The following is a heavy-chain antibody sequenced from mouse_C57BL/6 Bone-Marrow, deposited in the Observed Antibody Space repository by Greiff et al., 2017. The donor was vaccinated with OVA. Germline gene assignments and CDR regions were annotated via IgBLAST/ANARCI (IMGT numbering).Heavy chain of an antibody. CDR1: GFNIKDYY. Sequence: VQLQQSGAELVKPGASVKLSCTASGFNIKDYYMHWVKQRTEQGLEWIGRIDPEDGETKYAPKFQGKATITADTSSNTAYLQLSSLTNEDSAVYYYTRGIRSYWYFDVWGTGTTVTVSS. V-gene: IGHV14-2*01. CDR2: IDPEDGET. CDR3: TRGIRSYWYFDV. J-gene: IGHJ1*03.